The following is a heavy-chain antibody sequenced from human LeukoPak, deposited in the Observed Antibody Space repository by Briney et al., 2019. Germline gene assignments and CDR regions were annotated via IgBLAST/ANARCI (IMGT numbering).Heavy chain of an antibody. V-gene: IGHV3-7*03. J-gene: IGHJ4*02. CDR1: GFTFSSYW. CDR2: IKQDGSEK. CDR3: AKAPYSGSYYYFDY. Sequence: PGGSLRLSCAASGFTFSSYWMSWVRQAPGKGLEWVANIKQDGSEKYYVDSVKGRFTISRDNSKNTLYLQMNSLRAEDTAVYYCAKAPYSGSYYYFDYWGQGTLVTVSS. D-gene: IGHD1-26*01.